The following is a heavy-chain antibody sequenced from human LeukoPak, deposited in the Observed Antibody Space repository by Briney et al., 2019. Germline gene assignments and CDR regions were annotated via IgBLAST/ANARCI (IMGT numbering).Heavy chain of an antibody. D-gene: IGHD5-18*01. CDR3: ARDLGGYNYGYSFDY. Sequence: SETLSLTCTVSGGSISGYYWNWIRQPAGKGLEWSGGIYTSGSTNYNPSLKSRVTMSVDTSKNQFSLKLFSVTAADTAVYYCARDLGGYNYGYSFDYWGQGTLVTVSS. CDR2: IYTSGST. V-gene: IGHV4-4*07. J-gene: IGHJ4*02. CDR1: GGSISGYY.